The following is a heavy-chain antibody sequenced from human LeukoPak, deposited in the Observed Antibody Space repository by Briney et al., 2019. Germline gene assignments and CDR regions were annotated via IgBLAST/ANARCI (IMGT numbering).Heavy chain of an antibody. CDR3: AREGLCGSGSYYNCFVLDY. D-gene: IGHD3-10*01. J-gene: IGHJ4*02. V-gene: IGHV3-66*01. Sequence: PGGSLRLSCAASGFTVSSNYMSWVRQAPGKGLEWVSVIYSGGSTYYADSVKGRFTISRDNSKNTLYLQMNSLRAEDTAVYYCAREGLCGSGSYYNCFVLDYWGQGTLVTVSS. CDR1: GFTVSSNY. CDR2: IYSGGST.